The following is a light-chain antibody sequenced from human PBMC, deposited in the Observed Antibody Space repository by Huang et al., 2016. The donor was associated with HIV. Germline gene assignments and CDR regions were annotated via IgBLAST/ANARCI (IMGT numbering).Light chain of an antibody. CDR1: QTFLPTSNNKTF. CDR3: QQYYSSPT. V-gene: IGKV4-1*01. CDR2: GAS. Sequence: DIVMTQSPDSLAVSLGERATINCKSSQTFLPTSNNKTFLAWYPPRPRQQPKLLIPGASARESGVADRFRGSGSGTDFTLTISGLQAEDVAVYFCQQYYSSPTFGGGTKVEI. J-gene: IGKJ4*01.